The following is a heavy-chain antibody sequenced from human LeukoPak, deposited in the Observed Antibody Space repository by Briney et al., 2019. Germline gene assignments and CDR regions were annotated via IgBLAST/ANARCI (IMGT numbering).Heavy chain of an antibody. CDR1: GGSISSGGYY. Sequence: SETLSLTCTVSGGSISSGGYYWSWIRQHPGKGLEWIGYIYYNGSTHYNPSLKSRVTISVDTSKNQFSLKLSSVTAADTAVYYCARRYGFGVVINAFDIWGQGTMVTVSS. CDR3: ARRYGFGVVINAFDI. CDR2: IYYNGST. D-gene: IGHD3-3*01. J-gene: IGHJ3*02. V-gene: IGHV4-31*03.